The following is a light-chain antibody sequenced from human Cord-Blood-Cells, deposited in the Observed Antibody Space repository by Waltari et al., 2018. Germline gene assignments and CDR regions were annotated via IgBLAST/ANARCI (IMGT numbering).Light chain of an antibody. Sequence: QSALTQPASVSGSPGQSTTISCTGTSSDVGGYNYVSWYQQHPGKAPKLMIYDVSIRPSGVSNRFSGSKSGNTASLTISGLQAEDEADYYCSSYTSSSTYVFGTGTKVTVL. J-gene: IGLJ1*01. CDR1: SSDVGGYNY. CDR2: DVS. CDR3: SSYTSSSTYV. V-gene: IGLV2-14*01.